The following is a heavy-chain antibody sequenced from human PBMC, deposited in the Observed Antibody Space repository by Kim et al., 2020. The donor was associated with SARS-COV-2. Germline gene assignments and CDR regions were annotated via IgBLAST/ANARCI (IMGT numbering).Heavy chain of an antibody. CDR3: ARDLNSGSRYGMDV. D-gene: IGHD1-26*01. Sequence: AQKFTGRVTMTRDTSTSTVYMELSSLRSEDTAVYYCARDLNSGSRYGMDVWGQGTTVTVSS. J-gene: IGHJ6*02. V-gene: IGHV1-46*01.